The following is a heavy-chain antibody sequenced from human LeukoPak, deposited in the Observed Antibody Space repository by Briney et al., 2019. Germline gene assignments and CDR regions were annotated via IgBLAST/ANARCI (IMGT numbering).Heavy chain of an antibody. CDR3: ASGRFQKYYYDSSGYYYLGY. CDR1: GYTFTSYY. Sequence: ASVKVSCKASGYTFTSYYMHWVRQAPGQGLEWMGIINPSGGSTSYAQKFQGRVTITADESTSTAYMELSSLRSEDTAVYYCASGRFQKYYYDSSGYYYLGYWGQGTLVTVSS. CDR2: INPSGGST. J-gene: IGHJ4*02. D-gene: IGHD3-22*01. V-gene: IGHV1-46*01.